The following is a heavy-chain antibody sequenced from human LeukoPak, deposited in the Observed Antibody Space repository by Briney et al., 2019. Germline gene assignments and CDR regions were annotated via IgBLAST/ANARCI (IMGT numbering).Heavy chain of an antibody. Sequence: ASVKVSCKASGYTFTGYYMHWVRQAPGQGLEWMGWINPNSGGTNYAQKFQGRVTMTRDTSINTAYMELSRLRSDDTAVYYCARAAVDTAHFDYWGQGTLVTVSS. CDR3: ARAAVDTAHFDY. CDR2: INPNSGGT. D-gene: IGHD5-18*01. CDR1: GYTFTGYY. J-gene: IGHJ4*02. V-gene: IGHV1-2*02.